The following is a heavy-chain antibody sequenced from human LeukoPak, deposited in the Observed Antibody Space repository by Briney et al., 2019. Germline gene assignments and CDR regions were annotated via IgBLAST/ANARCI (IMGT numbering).Heavy chain of an antibody. CDR3: ARDRSTSRYYHGMDV. Sequence: PGGSLGLSCAASESTFSSYSMRWVRQAPGKGLEWVSAISSRSAHIYYADSVKGRYTISRDNAKNSLYLEMKNLRADDTAVYYCARDRSTSRYYHGMDVWGPGTTVIVSS. CDR1: ESTFSSYS. J-gene: IGHJ6*02. V-gene: IGHV3-21*01. CDR2: ISSRSAHI. D-gene: IGHD2-2*01.